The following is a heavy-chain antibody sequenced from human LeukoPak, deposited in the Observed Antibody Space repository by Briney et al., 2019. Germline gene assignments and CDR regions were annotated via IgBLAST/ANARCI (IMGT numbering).Heavy chain of an antibody. Sequence: PGGSLRLSCSASGFSFSSNWMHWVRQAPGQGLLWVARISGDGTSTSYADSVKGRFTISRDNAKNTLYLQMNSLRAEDTAVYYCTRVLVFRLFDYWGQGAQVTVSS. CDR2: ISGDGTST. D-gene: IGHD3-10*01. V-gene: IGHV3-74*01. CDR1: GFSFSSNW. CDR3: TRVLVFRLFDY. J-gene: IGHJ4*02.